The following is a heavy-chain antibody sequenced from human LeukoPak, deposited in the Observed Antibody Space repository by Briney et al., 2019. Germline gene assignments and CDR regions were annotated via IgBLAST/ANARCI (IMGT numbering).Heavy chain of an antibody. V-gene: IGHV3-23*01. J-gene: IGHJ4*02. Sequence: GGSLRLSCAASGFTFSSYAMSWVRQAPGKGLEWVSAISGSGGSTYYADYVKGRFTISRDNSKNTLYLQMNSLRAEDTAVYYCARVAFRSSSYISGIDYWGQGNLVTVSS. CDR3: ARVAFRSSSYISGIDY. CDR1: GFTFSSYA. D-gene: IGHD6-6*01. CDR2: ISGSGGST.